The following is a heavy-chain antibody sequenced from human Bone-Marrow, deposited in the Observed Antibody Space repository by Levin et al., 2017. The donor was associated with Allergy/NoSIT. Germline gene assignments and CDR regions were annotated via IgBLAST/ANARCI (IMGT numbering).Heavy chain of an antibody. Sequence: ASVKVSCKASGDTFNSYAVSWVRQAPGQRFEWMGRIIPILGITKYEETFQGRVTITAEKSTSTVYMELSSLRSDDTAVYYCTRDGYCGGDCYDYWGQGTLVTVSS. D-gene: IGHD2-21*02. CDR3: TRDGYCGGDCYDY. CDR1: GDTFNSYA. CDR2: IIPILGIT. J-gene: IGHJ4*02. V-gene: IGHV1-69*04.